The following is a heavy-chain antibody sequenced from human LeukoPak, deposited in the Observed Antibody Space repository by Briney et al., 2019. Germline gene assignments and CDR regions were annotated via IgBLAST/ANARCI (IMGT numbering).Heavy chain of an antibody. CDR2: MNPVDSDT. D-gene: IGHD3-10*01. V-gene: IGHV5-51*01. Sequence: GESLKISCKGSGNSFTNYWIGWVRQMPGKGLEWMGTMNPVDSDTRYSPSFQGQVTISGDKSISTAYLQWNSLEASDTAMYYCTIKDVSGSYYNVWGQGTLVTVSS. CDR3: TIKDVSGSYYNV. J-gene: IGHJ4*02. CDR1: GNSFTNYW.